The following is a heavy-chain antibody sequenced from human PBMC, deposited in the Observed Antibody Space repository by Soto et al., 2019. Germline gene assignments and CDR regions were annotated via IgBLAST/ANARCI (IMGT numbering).Heavy chain of an antibody. Sequence: QVQLQESGPGLVKPSETLSLTCAVSGGSISTSNWWSWVRQSPGKGLEWIGVIYHSGSTNYSPSLKSPVTLSIDKSKNQFYLKLRAVTAGDTAMYFCARDVMSSRHYGKDVWGQGTTVIVSS. D-gene: IGHD6-13*01. J-gene: IGHJ6*02. CDR3: ARDVMSSRHYGKDV. V-gene: IGHV4-4*02. CDR1: GGSISTSNW. CDR2: IYHSGST.